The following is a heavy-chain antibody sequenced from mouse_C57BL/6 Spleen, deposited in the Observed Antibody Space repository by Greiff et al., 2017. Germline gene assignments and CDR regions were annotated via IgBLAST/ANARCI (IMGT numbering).Heavy chain of an antibody. Sequence: VHLVESGPGLVAPSQSLSITCTVSGFSLTSYAISWVRQPPGKGLEWLGVIWTGGGTNYNSALKTRLSISKDNSKSQVFLKMNSLQAEDTARYYCARGDYGAMDYWGQGTSVTVSS. CDR3: ARGDYGAMDY. CDR2: IWTGGGT. J-gene: IGHJ4*01. D-gene: IGHD1-1*02. CDR1: GFSLTSYA. V-gene: IGHV2-9-1*01.